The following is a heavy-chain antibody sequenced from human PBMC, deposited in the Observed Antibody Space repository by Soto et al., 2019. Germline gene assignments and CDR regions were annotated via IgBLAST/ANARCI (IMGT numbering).Heavy chain of an antibody. CDR2: ISGSGGKT. V-gene: IGHV3-23*01. D-gene: IGHD3-16*01. CDR1: GFTFTSYA. Sequence: EVQLLESGGGLVQPGGSLRLSCAASGFTFTSYAMSWVRQAPGKGLEWVSVISGSGGKTYYADSVKGRFTISRDNSKNTLYLQMNSLKAEDTAVYYCAKIGCGGNSWSTGWGQGTLVTVSS. J-gene: IGHJ4*02. CDR3: AKIGCGGNSWSTG.